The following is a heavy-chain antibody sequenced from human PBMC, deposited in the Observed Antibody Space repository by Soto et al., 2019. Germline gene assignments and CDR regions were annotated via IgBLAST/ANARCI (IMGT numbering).Heavy chain of an antibody. Sequence: SVKVSCKASGYTFTGYYMHWVRQAPGQGLEWMGWINPNSGGTNYAQKFQGWVTMTRDTSISTAYMELSRLRSDDTAVYYCAREAYDFWSGSLLTRFDPWGQGTLVTVSS. CDR1: GYTFTGYY. CDR2: INPNSGGT. D-gene: IGHD3-3*01. J-gene: IGHJ5*02. V-gene: IGHV1-2*04. CDR3: AREAYDFWSGSLLTRFDP.